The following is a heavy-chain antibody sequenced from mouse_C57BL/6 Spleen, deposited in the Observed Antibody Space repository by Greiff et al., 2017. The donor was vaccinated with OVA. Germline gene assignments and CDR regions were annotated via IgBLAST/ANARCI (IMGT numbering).Heavy chain of an antibody. Sequence: QVQLQQSGPELVKPGASVKISCKASGYAFSSSWMNWVKQRPGKGLEWIGRIYPGDGDTNYNGKFKGNATLTADKSSSTAYMQLSSLTSEDSAVYFCARSQSYAMDYWGQGTSGTVSS. J-gene: IGHJ4*01. CDR2: IYPGDGDT. CDR3: ARSQSYAMDY. CDR1: GYAFSSSW. V-gene: IGHV1-82*01.